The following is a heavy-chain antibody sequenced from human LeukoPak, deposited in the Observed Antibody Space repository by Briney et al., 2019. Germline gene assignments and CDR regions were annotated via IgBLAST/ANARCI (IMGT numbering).Heavy chain of an antibody. CDR1: GGSISSYY. V-gene: IGHV4-59*01. J-gene: IGHJ3*02. CDR3: ARAPPDLLRYFDWLFPGAFDI. D-gene: IGHD3-9*01. CDR2: IYYSGST. Sequence: SETLSLTCTVSGGSISSYYWSWIRQPPGKGLEWIGYIYYSGSTNYNPSLKSRVTISVDTSKNQFSLKLSSVTAADTAVYYCARAPPDLLRYFDWLFPGAFDIWGQGTMVTVSS.